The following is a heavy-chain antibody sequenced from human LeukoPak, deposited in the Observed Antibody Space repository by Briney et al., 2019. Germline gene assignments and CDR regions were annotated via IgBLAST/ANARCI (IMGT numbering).Heavy chain of an antibody. V-gene: IGHV3-23*01. Sequence: GGSLRLSCAASGFTVSSNYMSWVRQAPGKGLEWVSAISGSGGSTYYADSVKGRFTISRDNSKNTLYLQMNSLRAEDTAVYYCAKTNCSSTSCLSTTWGQGTLVTVSS. CDR3: AKTNCSSTSCLSTT. CDR2: ISGSGGST. CDR1: GFTVSSNY. J-gene: IGHJ4*02. D-gene: IGHD2-2*01.